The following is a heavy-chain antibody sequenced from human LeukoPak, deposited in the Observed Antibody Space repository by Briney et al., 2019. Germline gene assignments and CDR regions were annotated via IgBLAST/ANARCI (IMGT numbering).Heavy chain of an antibody. Sequence: GGSLRLSCAASGFTLNSYLMSWVRQTPGRGLEWVANIKKDGSEESYLDSVKGRFTVSRDNAKNSLFLQMNSLRGEDTAVYYCARSNPNRNALDLWGQGTMVTISS. CDR1: GFTLNSYL. D-gene: IGHD1-14*01. J-gene: IGHJ3*01. V-gene: IGHV3-7*01. CDR3: ARSNPNRNALDL. CDR2: IKKDGSEE.